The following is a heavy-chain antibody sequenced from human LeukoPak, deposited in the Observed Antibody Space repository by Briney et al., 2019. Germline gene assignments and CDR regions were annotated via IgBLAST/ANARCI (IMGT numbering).Heavy chain of an antibody. V-gene: IGHV3-30-3*01. CDR3: AKDRRRESTGGFDY. CDR2: ISYDGSNK. CDR1: GFTFSSYA. J-gene: IGHJ4*02. Sequence: GGSLRLSCAASGFTFSSYAMHWVRQAPGKGLEWVAVISYDGSNKYYADSVKGRFTISRDNSKNTLYLQINSLRVEDTAIYYCAKDRRRESTGGFDYWGQGTLVTVSS.